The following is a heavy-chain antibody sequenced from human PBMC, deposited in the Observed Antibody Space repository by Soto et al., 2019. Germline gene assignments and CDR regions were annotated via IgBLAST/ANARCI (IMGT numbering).Heavy chain of an antibody. D-gene: IGHD3-3*01. V-gene: IGHV1-3*01. CDR3: TRALSGRADY. CDR1: GYTFTSYA. J-gene: IGHJ4*02. CDR2: INAGNGNT. Sequence: QVQLVQSGAEVTKPGASVKVSCKASGYTFTSYAIHWVRPAPGLRLEWMEWINAGNGNTKYSLKFPDRVIITTETSASTTQMHRRTLGSEDTAGYNCTRALSGRADYWGQGTLVTVSS.